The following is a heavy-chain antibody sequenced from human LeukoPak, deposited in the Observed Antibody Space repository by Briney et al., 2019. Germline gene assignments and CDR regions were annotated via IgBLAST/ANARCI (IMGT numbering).Heavy chain of an antibody. D-gene: IGHD6-19*01. CDR2: INPNSGGT. CDR1: GYTFTGYC. CDR3: ARVQEQWLVRTPFDY. V-gene: IGHV1-2*02. Sequence: ASVKVSCKASGYTFTGYCMHWVRQAPGQGLEWMGWINPNSGGTNSAQKFQGRVTMTRDTSISTAYMELSRLRSDDTAVYYCARVQEQWLVRTPFDYWGQGTLVTVSS. J-gene: IGHJ4*02.